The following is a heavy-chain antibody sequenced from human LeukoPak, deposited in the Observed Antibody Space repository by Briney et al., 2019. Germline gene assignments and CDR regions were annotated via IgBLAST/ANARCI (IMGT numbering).Heavy chain of an antibody. V-gene: IGHV3-53*04. CDR1: GFTVSSNY. D-gene: IGHD2-2*01. J-gene: IGHJ6*02. CDR2: IYSGSST. Sequence: PGGSLRLSCAASGFTVSSNYMSWVRQAPGKGLEWVSVIYSGSSTYYADSVKGRFTISRHNSKNTLYLQMNSLRAEDTAVYYCARDHCSSTSCYWTNYGMDVWGQGTTVTVSS. CDR3: ARDHCSSTSCYWTNYGMDV.